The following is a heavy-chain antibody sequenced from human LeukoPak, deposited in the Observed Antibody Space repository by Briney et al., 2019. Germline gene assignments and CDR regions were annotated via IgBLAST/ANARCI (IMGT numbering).Heavy chain of an antibody. Sequence: VASVKVSCKASGYTFTSYGISWVRQAPGQGLEWMGWISAYNGNTNYAQKLQGRVTMTTDTSTSTAYMELRSLRSDDTAVYYCARDGSGYSSGWWTLNWFDPWGQGTLVTVSS. CDR3: ARDGSGYSSGWWTLNWFDP. CDR1: GYTFTSYG. V-gene: IGHV1-18*01. J-gene: IGHJ5*02. CDR2: ISAYNGNT. D-gene: IGHD6-19*01.